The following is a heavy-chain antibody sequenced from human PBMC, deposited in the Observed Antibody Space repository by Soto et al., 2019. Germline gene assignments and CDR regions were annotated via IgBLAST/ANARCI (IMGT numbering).Heavy chain of an antibody. Sequence: PSETLSLTCTVSGGSISSYYWSWIRPPPGKGLEWIGYIYYSGSTNYNPSLKSRVTISVDTSKNQFSLKLSSVTAADTAVYYCARTRIAAAGHLDYWGQGTLVTVSS. V-gene: IGHV4-59*08. CDR3: ARTRIAAAGHLDY. D-gene: IGHD6-13*01. CDR1: GGSISSYY. CDR2: IYYSGST. J-gene: IGHJ4*02.